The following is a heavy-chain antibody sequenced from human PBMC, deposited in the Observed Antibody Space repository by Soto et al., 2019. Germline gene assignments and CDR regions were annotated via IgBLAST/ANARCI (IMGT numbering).Heavy chain of an antibody. CDR3: ASGTFNDISFDS. Sequence: QVQLQESGPGLVKPSQTLTLTCSVSGGSIDTGGFYWSWSRQLPRKGLLWIGYIYYTGAAYYNPALKSRVVISLDTSANQFSLSLTSLTAADTAVYYCASGTFNDISFDSWGQGRLVTVSS. J-gene: IGHJ4*02. CDR1: GGSIDTGGFY. D-gene: IGHD2-21*01. V-gene: IGHV4-31*03. CDR2: IYYTGAA.